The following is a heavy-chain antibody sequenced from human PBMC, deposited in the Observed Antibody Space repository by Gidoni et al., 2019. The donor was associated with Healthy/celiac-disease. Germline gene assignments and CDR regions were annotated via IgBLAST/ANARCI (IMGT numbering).Heavy chain of an antibody. D-gene: IGHD7-27*01. J-gene: IGHJ2*01. CDR3: ARDSNPWELGIYGYFDL. Sequence: EVQLVESGGGLVKPGGYLRLSCAASGLTFSSYSRNWVRQAPGKGRGCVSSMISSSSYIYYADSVKGRFTISRDNAKNSLYLQMNSLRAEDTAVYYCARDSNPWELGIYGYFDLCGRGTLVTVSS. CDR2: MISSSSYI. V-gene: IGHV3-21*01. CDR1: GLTFSSYS.